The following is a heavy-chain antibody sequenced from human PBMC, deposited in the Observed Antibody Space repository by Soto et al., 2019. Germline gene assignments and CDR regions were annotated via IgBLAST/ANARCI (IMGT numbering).Heavy chain of an antibody. CDR1: GASLAGCY. J-gene: IGHJ5*02. Sequence: SENLSLTCNVSGASLAGCYGSWIRQPPGKGLEWIGRIYATGSTDYNPSLKSRLTMSVDMSKKQFSLTLRSVTAADTAMYYCVRDGTKNLREWLDPCDQGILVTVSS. V-gene: IGHV4-4*07. CDR2: IYATGST. D-gene: IGHD1-1*01. CDR3: VRDGTKNLREWLDP.